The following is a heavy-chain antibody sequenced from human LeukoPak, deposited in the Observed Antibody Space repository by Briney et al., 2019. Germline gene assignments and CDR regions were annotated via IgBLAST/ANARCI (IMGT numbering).Heavy chain of an antibody. V-gene: IGHV4-34*01. J-gene: IGHJ4*02. CDR3: ARGVSSWYYFDY. Sequence: SETLSLTCAVYGGSFSGYYWSWIRQPPGKGLEWIGEINHSGSTNYNPSLKSRVTMSVDTSKNQFSLKLSSVTAADTAVYYCARGVSSWYYFDYWGQGTLVTVSS. CDR1: GGSFSGYY. CDR2: INHSGST. D-gene: IGHD6-13*01.